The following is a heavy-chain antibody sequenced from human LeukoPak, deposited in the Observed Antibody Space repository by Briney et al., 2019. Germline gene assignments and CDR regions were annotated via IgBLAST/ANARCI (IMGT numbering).Heavy chain of an antibody. J-gene: IGHJ3*02. CDR3: AKDLSGYSGYGPGAFDI. D-gene: IGHD5-12*01. V-gene: IGHV3-23*01. Sequence: PGGSLRLSCAASGFTFSSYAMSWVRQAPGKGLEWVSAISGSGGSTYYADSVKGRFTISRDNSKNTLYLQMNSLRAEDTAVYYCAKDLSGYSGYGPGAFDIWGQGTMVTVSS. CDR1: GFTFSSYA. CDR2: ISGSGGST.